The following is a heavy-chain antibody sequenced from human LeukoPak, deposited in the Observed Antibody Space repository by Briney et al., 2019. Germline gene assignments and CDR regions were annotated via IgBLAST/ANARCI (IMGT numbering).Heavy chain of an antibody. Sequence: GGSLRLSCAASGFTFSSYWMSWVRQAPGKGLEWVANIKQDGSEKYYADSVKGRFTISRDNSKNTLYLQMNSLRAEDTAVYYCAKDQRGGHSSSAGYFDYWGQGTLVTVSS. CDR2: IKQDGSEK. D-gene: IGHD6-13*01. J-gene: IGHJ4*02. CDR3: AKDQRGGHSSSAGYFDY. CDR1: GFTFSSYW. V-gene: IGHV3-7*01.